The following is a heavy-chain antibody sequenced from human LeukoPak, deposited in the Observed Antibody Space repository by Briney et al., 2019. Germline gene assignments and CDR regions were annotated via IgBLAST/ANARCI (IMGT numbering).Heavy chain of an antibody. Sequence: GGSLRLSCAASGFTFSSYWMSWVRQAPGKGLEWVANIKQDGSEKYYVDSVKGRFTIPRDNAKNSLYLQMNSLRAEDTAVYYCAREQTTTVTTGGYYFDYWGQGTLVTVSS. CDR2: IKQDGSEK. CDR1: GFTFSSYW. CDR3: AREQTTTVTTGGYYFDY. D-gene: IGHD4-17*01. V-gene: IGHV3-7*01. J-gene: IGHJ4*02.